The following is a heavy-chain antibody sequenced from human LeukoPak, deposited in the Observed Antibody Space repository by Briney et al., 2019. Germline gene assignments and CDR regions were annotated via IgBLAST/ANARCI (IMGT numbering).Heavy chain of an antibody. CDR2: IYYSGST. J-gene: IGHJ4*02. D-gene: IGHD1-26*01. CDR1: GGSISSYY. CDR3: ARGEAGASEFDY. Sequence: KPSETLSLTCTVSGGSISSYYWSWIRQPPGKGLEWIGYIYYSGSTYYNPSLKSRVTISVDTSKNQFSLKLSSVTAADTAVYYCARGEAGASEFDYWGQGTLVTVSS. V-gene: IGHV4-30-4*08.